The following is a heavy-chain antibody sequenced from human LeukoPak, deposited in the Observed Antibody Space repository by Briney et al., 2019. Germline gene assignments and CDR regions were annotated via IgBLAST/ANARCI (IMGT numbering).Heavy chain of an antibody. D-gene: IGHD2-15*01. CDR2: IKKDGTEK. Sequence: GGSLRLSCAASGFTFSNYWMTWVRQAPGKRLEWVANIKKDGTEKYYADSVKGRFTISRDNAKNSLYLQMNSLRAEDTAVYYCARYCSGGRCYSGLDPWGQGALVTVSS. J-gene: IGHJ5*02. CDR1: GFTFSNYW. V-gene: IGHV3-7*05. CDR3: ARYCSGGRCYSGLDP.